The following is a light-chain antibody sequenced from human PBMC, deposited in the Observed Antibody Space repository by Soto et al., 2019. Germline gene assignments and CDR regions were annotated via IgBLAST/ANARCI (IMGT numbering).Light chain of an antibody. Sequence: SYELTQPPSVSVAPGKTARITCGGNNIGSKSVHWYQQKPGQAPVLVIYYDSDRPSGIPERFSGSNSGNTATLTISRVEAGDEADYYCQVWDSSSDHIVVFGGGTKVTVL. J-gene: IGLJ2*01. CDR3: QVWDSSSDHIVV. CDR2: YDS. CDR1: NIGSKS. V-gene: IGLV3-21*04.